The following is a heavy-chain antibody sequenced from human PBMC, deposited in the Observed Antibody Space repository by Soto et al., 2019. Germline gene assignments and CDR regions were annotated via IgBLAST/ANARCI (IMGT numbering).Heavy chain of an antibody. Sequence: GGSLRLSCAASGFTFTSYSMNWVRQAPGQGLEWASYITSKSTTIKYADSVKGRFTVSRDSAKNSLYLQLNSLRDEDTAVYYCAREMGACSDSSCYPGPYDSWGQGTLVTVSS. CDR1: GFTFTSYS. CDR2: ITSKSTTI. CDR3: AREMGACSDSSCYPGPYDS. D-gene: IGHD3-16*01. V-gene: IGHV3-48*02. J-gene: IGHJ5*02.